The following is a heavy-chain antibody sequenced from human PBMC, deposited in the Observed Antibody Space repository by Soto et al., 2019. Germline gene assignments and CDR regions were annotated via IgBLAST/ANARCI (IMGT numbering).Heavy chain of an antibody. V-gene: IGHV3-33*01. Sequence: QVQLVESGGGVVQPGRSLRLSCAASGFTFSSYGMHWVRQAPGKGLEWVAVIWYDGSNKYYADSVKGRFTISRDNSKNTLYLQRISLRAEDTAVYYCARDSGGIQSYDYYGRDVGGQGTTVTVSS. CDR1: GFTFSSYG. CDR2: IWYDGSNK. J-gene: IGHJ6*02. CDR3: ARDSGGIQSYDYYGRDV. D-gene: IGHD5-18*01.